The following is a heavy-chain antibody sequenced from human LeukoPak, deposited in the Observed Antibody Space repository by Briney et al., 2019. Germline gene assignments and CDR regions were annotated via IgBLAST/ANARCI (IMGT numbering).Heavy chain of an antibody. CDR2: IYYSGST. CDR1: GGSVSSGSYY. CDR3: ARSTATKMVAFDI. J-gene: IGHJ3*02. D-gene: IGHD4-17*01. Sequence: SETLSLTCTVSGGSVSSGSYYWSWIRQPPGKGLEWIGYIYYSGSTNYNPSLKSRVTISVDTSKNQFSLKLSSVTAADTAVYYCARSTATKMVAFDIWGQGTMVTVSS. V-gene: IGHV4-61*01.